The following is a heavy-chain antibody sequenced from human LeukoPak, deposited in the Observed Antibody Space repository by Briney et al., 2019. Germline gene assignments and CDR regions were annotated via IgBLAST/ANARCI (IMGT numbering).Heavy chain of an antibody. CDR1: GFTMSSYA. CDR2: ISVSGNT. CDR3: AKAATPYDY. Sequence: GGSLRLSCAASGFTMSSYAMSWVRQGPGKGLEWVSAISVSGNTYHADSVKGRFTISRDSSKNTLYLQMDSLRAGDAAVYYCAKAATPYDYWGQGTLVTVSS. V-gene: IGHV3-23*01. J-gene: IGHJ4*02. D-gene: IGHD5-12*01.